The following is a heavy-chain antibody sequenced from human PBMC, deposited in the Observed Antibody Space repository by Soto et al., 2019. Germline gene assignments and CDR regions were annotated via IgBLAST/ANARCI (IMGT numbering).Heavy chain of an antibody. CDR1: GDSINSDNSY. CDR2: TYYRGNT. CDR3: ARLEGLATISYYFDY. D-gene: IGHD3-9*01. Sequence: LQLQESGPGLVKPSETLSLTCSVSGDSINSDNSYWGWIRQPPGKGLEWIGSTYYRGNTYYNPSLKPPVTIALDKSKTQFSVKLNSLTAADSAVYFCARLEGLATISYYFDYWGQGTLVTVSA. J-gene: IGHJ4*02. V-gene: IGHV4-39*01.